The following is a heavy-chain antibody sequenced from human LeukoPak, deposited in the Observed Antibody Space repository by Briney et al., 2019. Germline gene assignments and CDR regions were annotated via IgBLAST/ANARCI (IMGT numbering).Heavy chain of an antibody. CDR2: ISGDGGST. J-gene: IGHJ4*02. V-gene: IGHV3-43*02. CDR1: GFTFDGYA. CDR3: AKGYIAARRSPYFDY. Sequence: GGSLRLSCAASGFTFDGYAMHWVRQAPGKGLEWVSLISGDGGSTYYADSVKGRFTISRGNSKNSLYLQMNSLRTEDTALYYCAKGYIAARRSPYFDYWGQGTLVTVSS. D-gene: IGHD6-6*01.